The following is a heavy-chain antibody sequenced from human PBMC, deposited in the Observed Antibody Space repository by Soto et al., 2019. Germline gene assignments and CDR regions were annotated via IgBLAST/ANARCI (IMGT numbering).Heavy chain of an antibody. CDR2: IYGGGNT. J-gene: IGHJ4*02. V-gene: IGHV3-53*01. Sequence: AGGSLRLSCAASGFTVSSNYMSWVRQAPGKGLEWVSVIYGGGNTDYADSVKGRFTISRDNPKRTVYLQMNSLRAEDTGVYYCARARDGYNFLYEPTWGQGTLVTVSS. D-gene: IGHD5-12*01. CDR1: GFTVSSNY. CDR3: ARARDGYNFLYEPT.